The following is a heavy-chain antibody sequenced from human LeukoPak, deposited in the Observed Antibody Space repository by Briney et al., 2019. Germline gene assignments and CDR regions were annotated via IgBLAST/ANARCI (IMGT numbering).Heavy chain of an antibody. CDR2: ISNDGNNK. J-gene: IGHJ4*02. D-gene: IGHD3-10*01. V-gene: IGHV3-30*04. CDR3: ARPDDSESFYRANHY. Sequence: PGGSLRLSCAASGFSFNSYPMHWVRQAPGKGLEWVAVISNDGNNKYCADSVKGRFTISRDNSNNTLSLQMNGLRVEDTAVYYCARPDDSESFYRANHYWGRGTLVTVS. CDR1: GFSFNSYP.